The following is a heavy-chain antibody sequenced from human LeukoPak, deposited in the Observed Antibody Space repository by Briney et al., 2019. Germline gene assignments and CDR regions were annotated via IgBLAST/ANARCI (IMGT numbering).Heavy chain of an antibody. Sequence: SETLSLTCTVSSGSISSYYWSWIRQPAGKGLEWIGRIFASGSTNYNPSLKSRVTLSVDTSKNQFSLNLSSVTAADTAVYYCARDGTGSGYDRRNDYWGQGTLVTVSS. J-gene: IGHJ4*02. CDR2: IFASGST. V-gene: IGHV4-4*07. CDR1: SGSISSYY. CDR3: ARDGTGSGYDRRNDY. D-gene: IGHD5-12*01.